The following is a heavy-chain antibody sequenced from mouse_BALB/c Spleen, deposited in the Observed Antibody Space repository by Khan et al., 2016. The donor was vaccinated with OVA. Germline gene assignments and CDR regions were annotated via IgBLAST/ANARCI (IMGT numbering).Heavy chain of an antibody. D-gene: IGHD1-1*01. CDR2: ISSGGSYT. Sequence: VKLLESGGDLVKPGGSLKLSCAASGFAFSTYGMSWVRQTPDKRLEWVATISSGGSYTYYPDNVKGRFTISRDNAKNTLYLQMSSLKSEDTAMYYGARLAYYYDSEGFAYWGQGTLVTVSA. CDR3: ARLAYYYDSEGFAY. J-gene: IGHJ3*01. CDR1: GFAFSTYG. V-gene: IGHV5-6*02.